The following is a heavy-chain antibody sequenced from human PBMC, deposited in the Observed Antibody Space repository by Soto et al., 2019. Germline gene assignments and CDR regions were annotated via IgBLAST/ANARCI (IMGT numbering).Heavy chain of an antibody. CDR3: ARVINRWDFWSGYYRKPYYYYMDV. CDR2: IKQDGSEK. D-gene: IGHD3-3*01. Sequence: GGSLRLSCAASGFTFSSYWMSWVRQAPGKGLEWVANIKQDGSEKYYVDSVKGRFTISRDNAKNSLYLQMNSLRAEDTAVYYCARVINRWDFWSGYYRKPYYYYMDVWGKGTTVTVSS. J-gene: IGHJ6*03. V-gene: IGHV3-7*01. CDR1: GFTFSSYW.